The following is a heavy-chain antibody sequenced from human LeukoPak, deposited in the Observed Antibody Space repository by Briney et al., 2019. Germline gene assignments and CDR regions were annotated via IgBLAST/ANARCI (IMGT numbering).Heavy chain of an antibody. CDR2: IIPIFGTT. Sequence: ASVKVSCKASGGTFSSYAISWVRQAPGQGLEWMGGIIPIFGTTNYAQKFQGRVTITADESTSTAYMELTSLRSEDSAVYYCARAAEYCGADCYSRYFDYWGQGTLVTVSS. D-gene: IGHD2-21*02. CDR1: GGTFSSYA. V-gene: IGHV1-69*13. J-gene: IGHJ4*02. CDR3: ARAAEYCGADCYSRYFDY.